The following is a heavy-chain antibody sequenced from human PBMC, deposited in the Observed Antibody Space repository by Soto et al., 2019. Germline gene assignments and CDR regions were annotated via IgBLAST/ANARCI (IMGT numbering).Heavy chain of an antibody. CDR2: ISYDGNNA. J-gene: IGHJ3*02. CDR1: GFTFSTFG. CDR3: AKDKLSSTDAFDT. Sequence: QVHLVESGGGVVQPGRSLRLSCAASGFTFSTFGMHWVRQAPGKGLEWVALISYDGNNAYYADSVKGRFTISRDKSKNTLYLQMNSLRVEDTAVYYCAKDKLSSTDAFDTWGQGTMVTVSS. V-gene: IGHV3-30*18.